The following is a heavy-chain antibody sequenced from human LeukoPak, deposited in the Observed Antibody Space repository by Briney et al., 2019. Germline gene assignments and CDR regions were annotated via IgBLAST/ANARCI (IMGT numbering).Heavy chain of an antibody. CDR2: ISPDSGGT. J-gene: IGHJ6*03. CDR1: GGTFSSYA. Sequence: GASVKVSCKASGGTFSSYAISWVRQAPGQGLEWMGWISPDSGGTNYAQRFQGRVTMTRDTSISTAYMELTRLRSDDTAVYYCARDLSSCSSANCNPYQYYYYMDVWGKGTTVTVSS. D-gene: IGHD2-2*01. CDR3: ARDLSSCSSANCNPYQYYYYMDV. V-gene: IGHV1-2*02.